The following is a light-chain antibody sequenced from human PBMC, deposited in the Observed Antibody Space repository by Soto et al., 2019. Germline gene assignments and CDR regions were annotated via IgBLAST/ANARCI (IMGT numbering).Light chain of an antibody. CDR2: GAS. V-gene: IGKV3-20*01. Sequence: EIVLTQSPGTLSLSPGERATLSCRASQSVSSSYLVWYQQKPGQAPRLLIYGASTRATGIPYRFSGSGSGTDFSLTISRLEPEDFAVYYCQHYGSSPPYTFGQGTKLEI. CDR1: QSVSSSY. CDR3: QHYGSSPPYT. J-gene: IGKJ2*01.